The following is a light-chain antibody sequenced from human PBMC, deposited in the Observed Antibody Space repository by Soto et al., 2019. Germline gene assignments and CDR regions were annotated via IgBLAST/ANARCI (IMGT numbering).Light chain of an antibody. CDR3: SSYTTSSTLV. CDR1: SSDVGAYNY. V-gene: IGLV2-14*03. Sequence: QSALTQPASVSGSPGQSITISCTGTSSDVGAYNYVSWYQQLPDKAPKLMIYDVTYRPSGVSNRFSGSKSGNTASLTISGVQAEDEDDYFCSSYTTSSTLVFGGGTKLTVL. J-gene: IGLJ3*02. CDR2: DVT.